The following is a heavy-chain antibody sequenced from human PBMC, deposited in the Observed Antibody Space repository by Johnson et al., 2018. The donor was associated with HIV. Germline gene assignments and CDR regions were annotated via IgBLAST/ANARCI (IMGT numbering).Heavy chain of an antibody. Sequence: GQLVESGGGVVQPERSLRLSCAASGFTFSTYAMHWVRQAPGKGLEWVSVISGRGDSTHYADSVKGRFTISRDNAKNSLYLQMDSLRAKDTALYYCARGIVEVQPRYRLLRDDILDVWGQGTMVTV. D-gene: IGHD2-15*01. J-gene: IGHJ3*01. CDR1: GFTFSTYA. V-gene: IGHV3-23*04. CDR3: ARGIVEVQPRYRLLRDDILDV. CDR2: ISGRGDST.